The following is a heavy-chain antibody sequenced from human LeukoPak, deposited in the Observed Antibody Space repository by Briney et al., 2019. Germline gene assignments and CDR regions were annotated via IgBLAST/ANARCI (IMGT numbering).Heavy chain of an antibody. V-gene: IGHV4-59*11. D-gene: IGHD3-16*01. CDR2: IDGSGSP. CDR3: ARGGFYFLY. Sequence: SETLSLTCTVSGASISSLHWSWVRQPPGKGLEWIGDIDGSGSPNYNPSLKGRVTISEDTSKSQFSLRLTSVTAADTAVYYCARGGFYFLYLSQGTLVTVSS. CDR1: GASISSLH. J-gene: IGHJ4*02.